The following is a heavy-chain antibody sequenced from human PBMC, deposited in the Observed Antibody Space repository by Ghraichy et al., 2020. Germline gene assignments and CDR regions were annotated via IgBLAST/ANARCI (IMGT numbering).Heavy chain of an antibody. D-gene: IGHD6-19*01. J-gene: IGHJ5*02. CDR2: INHSGST. CDR3: ARPGRIAVAGMGEKWFDP. Sequence: SETLSLTCAVYGGSFSGYYWSWIRQPPGKGLEWIGEINHSGSTNYNPSLKSRVTISVDTSKNQFSLKLSSVTAADTAVYYCARPGRIAVAGMGEKWFDPWGQGTLVTVSS. V-gene: IGHV4-34*01. CDR1: GGSFSGYY.